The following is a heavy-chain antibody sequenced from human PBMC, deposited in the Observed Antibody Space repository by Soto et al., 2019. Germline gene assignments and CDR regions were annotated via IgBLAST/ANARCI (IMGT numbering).Heavy chain of an antibody. D-gene: IGHD6-13*01. CDR3: VYRLEGGKLQPKFAY. CDR1: VFSRSTSEVA. CDR2: IYWDDDK. Sequence: QITLKESGPTLVRPTQNITLTCTFSVFSRSTSEVAVGWIRQPPGKALEWLALIYWDDDKRYSPSLKIRLTIMKDISKNQVVLTMTNTDPVDTATYYWVYRLEGGKLQPKFAYWGQGSLVTVSS. V-gene: IGHV2-5*02. J-gene: IGHJ4*02.